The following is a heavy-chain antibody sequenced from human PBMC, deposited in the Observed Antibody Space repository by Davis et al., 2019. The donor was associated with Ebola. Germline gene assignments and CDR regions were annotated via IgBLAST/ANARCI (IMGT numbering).Heavy chain of an antibody. Sequence: ASVKVSCKASGYTFTDNYIHWVRQAPGQGLEWMGWINPNSGGTSYTPKFQGRVTLTRDTSISTAYMELTRLKSDDTAMYFCAKEMATVSGFFDFWGQGTLVTVSS. CDR3: AKEMATVSGFFDF. CDR2: INPNSGGT. D-gene: IGHD5-24*01. CDR1: GYTFTDNY. V-gene: IGHV1-2*02. J-gene: IGHJ4*02.